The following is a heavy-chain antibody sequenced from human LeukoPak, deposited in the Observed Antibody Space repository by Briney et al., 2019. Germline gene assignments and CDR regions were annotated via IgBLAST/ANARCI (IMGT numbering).Heavy chain of an antibody. Sequence: HPGGSLRLSCAASGFTFSSSAMNWVRQAPGKGLEWVSAISSNGGSTYYADSVRGRFTISRDNSKNTLYLQMNSLRAEDTAVYYCAKGGSPSCYSSSGYWGQGTLVTVSS. D-gene: IGHD2-2*01. V-gene: IGHV3-23*01. CDR1: GFTFSSSA. J-gene: IGHJ4*02. CDR3: AKGGSPSCYSSSGY. CDR2: ISSNGGST.